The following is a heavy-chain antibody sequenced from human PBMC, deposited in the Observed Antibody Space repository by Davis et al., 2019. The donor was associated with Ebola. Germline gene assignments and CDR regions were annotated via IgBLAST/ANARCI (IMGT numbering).Heavy chain of an antibody. CDR3: ARTGYCTSVSSCKFPFDP. CDR1: GGSIGSGSYY. V-gene: IGHV4-31*03. D-gene: IGHD2-8*02. CDR2: ISYSGNT. J-gene: IGHJ5*02. Sequence: SETLSLTCTVSGGSIGSGSYYWNWIRQHPGKGLEWIGYISYSGNTYYNPSLKSRVTISGDTSKNHFSLNLGSVTAADTAVYYCARTGYCTSVSSCKFPFDPWGQGTLVTVSS.